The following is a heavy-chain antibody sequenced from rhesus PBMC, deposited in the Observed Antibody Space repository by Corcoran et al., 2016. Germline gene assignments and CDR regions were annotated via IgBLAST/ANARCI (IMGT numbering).Heavy chain of an antibody. J-gene: IGHJ4*01. D-gene: IGHD1-1-1*01. CDR2: IYCSGGST. CDR1: GGSISGYY. CDR3: ASRRISGLDY. Sequence: QVQLQESGPGLVKPSETLSLTCAVSGGSISGYYWSWIRQPPGKGLEWIGRIYCSGGSTDDNPSLKSRGTSSTETSKNQFSRKLSSVTAADTAVYYCASRRISGLDYWGQGVLVTVSS. V-gene: IGHV4-160*01.